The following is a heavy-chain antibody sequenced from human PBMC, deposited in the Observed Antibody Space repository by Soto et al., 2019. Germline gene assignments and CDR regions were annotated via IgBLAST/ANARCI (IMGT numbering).Heavy chain of an antibody. D-gene: IGHD2-15*01. V-gene: IGHV1-18*01. CDR3: ARGEECSGGSCYSGPYMDV. J-gene: IGHJ6*03. CDR2: ISAYNGNT. Sequence: ASVKVSCKASGYTFTSYGISWVRQAPGQGLEWMGWISAYNGNTNYAQKLQGRVTMTTDTSTSTAYMELRSLRSDDTAVYYCARGEECSGGSCYSGPYMDVWGKGTTVTVSS. CDR1: GYTFTSYG.